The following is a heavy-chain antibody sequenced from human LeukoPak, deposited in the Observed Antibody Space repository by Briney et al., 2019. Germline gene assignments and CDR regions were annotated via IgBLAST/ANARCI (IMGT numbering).Heavy chain of an antibody. CDR2: ISSSGSTI. V-gene: IGHV3-11*01. J-gene: IGHJ6*02. CDR3: ARATWNDDHGMDV. Sequence: GGSLRLSCAASGFTVSYNYMSWIRQAPGKGLEWVSYISSSGSTIYYADSVKGRFTISRDNAKNSLYLQMNSLRAEDTAVYYCARATWNDDHGMDVWGQGTTVTVSS. CDR1: GFTVSYNY. D-gene: IGHD1-1*01.